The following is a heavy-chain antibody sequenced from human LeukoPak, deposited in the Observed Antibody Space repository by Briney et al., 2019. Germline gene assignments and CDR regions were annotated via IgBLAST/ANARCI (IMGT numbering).Heavy chain of an antibody. J-gene: IGHJ5*02. CDR2: ISYDGSNK. V-gene: IGHV3-30-3*01. Sequence: GGSLRLSCAASGFTFSSYAMHWVRQAPGKGLEWVAVISYDGSNKYYADSVKGRFTIPRDNSKSTLYLQMNSLRAEDTAVYYCARDGPTNWFDPWGQGTLVTVSS. CDR3: ARDGPTNWFDP. CDR1: GFTFSSYA.